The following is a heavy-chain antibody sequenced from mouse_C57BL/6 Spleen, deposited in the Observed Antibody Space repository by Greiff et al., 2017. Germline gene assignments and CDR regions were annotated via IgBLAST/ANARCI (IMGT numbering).Heavy chain of an antibody. D-gene: IGHD2-2*01. CDR1: GFNIKNTY. J-gene: IGHJ2*01. V-gene: IGHV14-3*01. Sequence: VQLQQSVAELVRPGASVKLSCTASGFNIKNTYMHWVKQSPEQGLEWIGRIDPANGNTKYAPKFQGQATITADTSSNTASLQHSSLTSEDTAIYYCASFVDGYDEGHFDYWGQGTTLTVSS. CDR2: IDPANGNT. CDR3: ASFVDGYDEGHFDY.